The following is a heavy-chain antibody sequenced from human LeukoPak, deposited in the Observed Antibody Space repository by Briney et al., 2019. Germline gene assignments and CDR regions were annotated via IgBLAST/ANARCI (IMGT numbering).Heavy chain of an antibody. J-gene: IGHJ2*01. CDR2: IIPIFGTA. D-gene: IGHD2-2*01. CDR3: ARAGVVVPAARGYFDL. CDR1: GGTFSSYT. V-gene: IGHV1-69*05. Sequence: ASVKVSCKASGGTFSSYTISWVRQAPGQGLEWMGRIIPIFGTANYAQKFQGRVTITTDESTSTAYMELSSLRSEDTAVYYCARAGVVVPAARGYFDLWGRGTLVTVSS.